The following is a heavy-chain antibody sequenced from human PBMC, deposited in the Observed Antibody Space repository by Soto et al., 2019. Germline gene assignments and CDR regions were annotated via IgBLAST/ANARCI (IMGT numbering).Heavy chain of an antibody. D-gene: IGHD3-22*01. Sequence: SETLSLTCTVSGGSISSDDYYWSWIRQAPGRGLEWIGYIHSSGSIYYNPSLKSRATMSIDTAGNQFSLKVSSVTVADTAVYYCARDLDGLHDDTSGPFPRPGWGQGTLGPSPQ. J-gene: IGHJ1*01. CDR3: ARDLDGLHDDTSGPFPRPG. CDR2: IHSSGSI. V-gene: IGHV4-30-4*01. CDR1: GGSISSDDYY.